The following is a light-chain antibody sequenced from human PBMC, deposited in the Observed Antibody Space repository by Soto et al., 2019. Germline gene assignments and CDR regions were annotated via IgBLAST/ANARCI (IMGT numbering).Light chain of an antibody. Sequence: DIQMTQSPSTLSASVGDRVTITCRASQSIGSWLAWHQQKPGKAPKLLIYKASTLESGVPSRFSGSGSGTEFTLTISSLQPDEFATYYCQQYNTYRAFGQGTKVEI. J-gene: IGKJ1*01. CDR2: KAS. V-gene: IGKV1-5*03. CDR3: QQYNTYRA. CDR1: QSIGSW.